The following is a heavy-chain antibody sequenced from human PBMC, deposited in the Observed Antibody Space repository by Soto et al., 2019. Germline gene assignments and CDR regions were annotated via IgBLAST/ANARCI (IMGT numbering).Heavy chain of an antibody. CDR3: AKEILWFGEESSGGMDV. Sequence: GGSLRLSCAASGFTFDDYAMHWVRQAPGKGLEWVSGISWNSGSIGYADSVKGRFTISRDNAKNSLYLQMNSLRAEDTALYYCAKEILWFGEESSGGMDVWGQGTTVTVSS. CDR1: GFTFDDYA. CDR2: ISWNSGSI. D-gene: IGHD3-10*01. V-gene: IGHV3-9*01. J-gene: IGHJ6*02.